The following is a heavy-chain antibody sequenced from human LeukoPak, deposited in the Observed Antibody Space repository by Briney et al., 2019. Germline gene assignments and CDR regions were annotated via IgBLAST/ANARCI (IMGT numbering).Heavy chain of an antibody. CDR3: AKVGIRISLIVVVFTTADDWYFDL. CDR1: VFTFSNYA. D-gene: IGHD3-22*01. Sequence: PGGSLILSCAASVFTFSNYAMSWVRQAPGKGLELVSGFSGYGGSSYYADSVKGRLTISRDNSKNTLYLQIDSLRAEDTAVYYCAKVGIRISLIVVVFTTADDWYFDLWGRGTLVTVSS. J-gene: IGHJ2*01. CDR2: FSGYGGSS. V-gene: IGHV3-23*01.